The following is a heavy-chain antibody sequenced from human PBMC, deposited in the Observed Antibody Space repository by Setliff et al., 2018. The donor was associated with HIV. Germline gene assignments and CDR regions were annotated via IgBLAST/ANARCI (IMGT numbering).Heavy chain of an antibody. Sequence: GGSLRLSCRASGFTFSDAWLTWVRQAPGKGLEWIARIKRKTDGGATDYAAPVKGRFIVSSDSSKNTVYLQMNDLRVADTAIYYCARLAHPRAHQDSTGVFDYWGQGALVTVSS. J-gene: IGHJ4*02. CDR3: ARLAHPRAHQDSTGVFDY. CDR2: IKRKTDGGAT. D-gene: IGHD3-22*01. V-gene: IGHV3-15*05. CDR1: GFTFSDAW.